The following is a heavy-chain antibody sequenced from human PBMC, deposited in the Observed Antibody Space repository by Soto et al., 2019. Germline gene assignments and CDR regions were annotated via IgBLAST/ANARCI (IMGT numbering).Heavy chain of an antibody. CDR1: GFTFSRHA. CDR3: AKVSSSWYAGFFDL. D-gene: IGHD6-13*01. J-gene: IGHJ4*02. Sequence: GGSLRLSCTASGFTFSRHAMTWVRQAPGKGLEWVSGLSDSGGSIYYADSVKGRFTISRDNSMNTLYLQMNTLRAEDTAIYYCAKVSSSWYAGFFDLWGQGTLGTSPQ. V-gene: IGHV3-23*01. CDR2: LSDSGGSI.